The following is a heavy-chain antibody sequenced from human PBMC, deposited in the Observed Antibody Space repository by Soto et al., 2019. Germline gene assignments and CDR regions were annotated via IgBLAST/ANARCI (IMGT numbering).Heavy chain of an antibody. CDR1: GFTFSSNS. Sequence: PGGSLRLSCAASGFTFSSNSMNWVRQAPGKGLEWVAYIDSRGGTIYYADSVKGRFTISRDNAKSSLYLQMNSLRDEDTAVYYCAREVLTASYWGQGTLVTVPQ. CDR2: IDSRGGTI. J-gene: IGHJ4*02. V-gene: IGHV3-48*02. CDR3: AREVLTASY. D-gene: IGHD3-9*01.